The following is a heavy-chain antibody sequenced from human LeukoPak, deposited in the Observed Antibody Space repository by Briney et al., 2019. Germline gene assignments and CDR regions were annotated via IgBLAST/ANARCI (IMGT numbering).Heavy chain of an antibody. CDR3: ARGGTGGSGSYYTKYYYYYGMDV. Sequence: SETQSLTCALYVGFFSRYYWSWMRQPPGKGLEWFGEINHSESTNYNPSLKSRVTISVDTSKNQSALKLRHVTAADTAVYYCARGGTGGSGSYYTKYYYYYGMDVWGKGTTVTVSS. CDR1: VGFFSRYY. D-gene: IGHD3-10*01. J-gene: IGHJ6*04. V-gene: IGHV4-34*01. CDR2: INHSEST.